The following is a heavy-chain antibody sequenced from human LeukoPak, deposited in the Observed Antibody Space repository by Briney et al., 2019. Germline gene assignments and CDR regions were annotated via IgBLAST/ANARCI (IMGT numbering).Heavy chain of an antibody. V-gene: IGHV3-30*18. D-gene: IGHD2-2*01. CDR2: ISYDGSNK. J-gene: IGHJ5*02. CDR3: AKDGGYCSSTSCYRGWFDP. CDR1: GFTFSSYG. Sequence: PGGSLRLSCAASGFTFSSYGMHWVRQAPGKGLEWVAVISYDGSNKYYADSVKGRFTISRDNSKNTLYLQMNSLRAEDTAVYYCAKDGGYCSSTSCYRGWFDPWGQGTLVTVS.